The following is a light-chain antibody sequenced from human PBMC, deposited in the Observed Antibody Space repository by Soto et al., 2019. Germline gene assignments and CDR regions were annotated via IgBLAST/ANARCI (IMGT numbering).Light chain of an antibody. Sequence: QSALTQPPSASGSPVQSVTISCTGTSSDMGASKYVSWYQQHPGKAPKLMIYEVNKLPSGVPDRFSGSKSGNTAALTVPGLHTEDEAEYNCSSYACINNVIFGGGTQLTVL. CDR3: SSYACINNVI. CDR1: SSDMGASKY. V-gene: IGLV2-8*01. J-gene: IGLJ2*01. CDR2: EVN.